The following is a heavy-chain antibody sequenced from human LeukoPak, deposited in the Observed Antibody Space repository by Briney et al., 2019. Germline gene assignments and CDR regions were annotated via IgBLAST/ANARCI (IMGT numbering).Heavy chain of an antibody. Sequence: GGSLRLSCVASGITFSSYSMNWVRQAPGKGLEWVSYISSFSGTINYADSVKGRFTISRDNAKNSPYLQMNSLRAEDTAVYYCARAKRNGFDIWGQGTMVTVSS. J-gene: IGHJ3*02. CDR1: GITFSSYS. CDR2: ISSFSGTI. V-gene: IGHV3-48*01. CDR3: ARAKRNGFDI.